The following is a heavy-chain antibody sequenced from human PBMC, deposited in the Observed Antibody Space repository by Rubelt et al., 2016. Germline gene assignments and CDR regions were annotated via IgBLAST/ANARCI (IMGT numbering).Heavy chain of an antibody. D-gene: IGHD3-10*01. V-gene: IGHV3-11*06. CDR2: IGGSGGST. J-gene: IGHJ5*02. Sequence: QATGEGLEWVSFIGGSGGSTNYADSVKGRFTISRDNAKNSLYLQMNSLRAEDTAVYYCAITLVRGADDKGFDPWGQGTLVTVSS. CDR3: AITLVRGADDKGFDP.